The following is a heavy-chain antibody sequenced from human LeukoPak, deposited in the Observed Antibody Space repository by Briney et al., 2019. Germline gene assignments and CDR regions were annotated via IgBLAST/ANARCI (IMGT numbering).Heavy chain of an antibody. CDR1: GFTFKNYG. CDR2: IRTDGGEK. J-gene: IGHJ4*02. Sequence: GGSLRLSCAASGFTFKNYGMHWVRQAPGKGLEWVASIRTDGGEKYHADSVQGRFSISRDNSKNTLYLQMDSLRAEDTALYYCVGIGYSTSWANFDYWGQGTLVTVSS. V-gene: IGHV3-30*02. CDR3: VGIGYSTSWANFDY. D-gene: IGHD6-13*01.